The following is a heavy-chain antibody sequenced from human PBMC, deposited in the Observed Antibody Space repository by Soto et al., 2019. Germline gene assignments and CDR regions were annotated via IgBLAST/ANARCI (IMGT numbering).Heavy chain of an antibody. CDR1: GGSISNHY. CDR2: IFYNGNT. CDR3: TRANWYSEY. Sequence: QVQLQESGPGLVKPSETLSLTCTVSGGSISNHYWSWIRQPPGKGLEWIGYIFYNGNTNYNPSLKSRVTMSADTSKKQISLKLSSVTAADTAVYYCTRANWYSEYWGQGTLVTVSS. J-gene: IGHJ4*02. V-gene: IGHV4-59*11. D-gene: IGHD7-27*01.